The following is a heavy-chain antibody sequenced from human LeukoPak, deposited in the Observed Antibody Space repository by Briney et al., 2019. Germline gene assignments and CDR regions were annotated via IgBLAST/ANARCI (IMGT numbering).Heavy chain of an antibody. D-gene: IGHD2-2*01. CDR3: AKDSATYCSSTSCYYYYMDV. Sequence: GGSLRLSCAASGFTFSSYGMHWVRQAPGKGLEGVAFIRYDGSNKYYADSVKGRFTISRDNSKNTLYLQMNSLRAEDTAVYYCAKDSATYCSSTSCYYYYMDVWGKGTTVTVSS. V-gene: IGHV3-30*02. J-gene: IGHJ6*03. CDR1: GFTFSSYG. CDR2: IRYDGSNK.